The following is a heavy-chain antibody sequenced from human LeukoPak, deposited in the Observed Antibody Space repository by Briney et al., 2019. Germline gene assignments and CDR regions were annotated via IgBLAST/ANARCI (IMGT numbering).Heavy chain of an antibody. D-gene: IGHD4-11*01. J-gene: IGHJ4*02. CDR2: IWYDGSNK. CDR3: ARYYSNSLDY. Sequence: GGSLGFSCAASGFTFSNYGMHWVRQAPGKGLEWVAVIWYDGSNKYCADSVKGRFTISRDNSKNMLYLQMSSLRAEDTAVYYCARYYSNSLDYWGQGTLVTVSS. V-gene: IGHV3-33*01. CDR1: GFTFSNYG.